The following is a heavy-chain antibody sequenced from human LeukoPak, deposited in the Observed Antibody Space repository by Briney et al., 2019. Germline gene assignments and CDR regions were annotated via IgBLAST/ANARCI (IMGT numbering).Heavy chain of an antibody. J-gene: IGHJ3*02. Sequence: SETLSLTCTVSGGSISSYYWSWIRQPPGKGLEWIGYIYYSGSTNYNPSLKSRVTISVDTSKNQFSLKLSSVTAADTAVYYCARVDYSNNGDAFDIWGQGTMVTVSS. CDR2: IYYSGST. CDR1: GGSISSYY. V-gene: IGHV4-59*01. D-gene: IGHD4-11*01. CDR3: ARVDYSNNGDAFDI.